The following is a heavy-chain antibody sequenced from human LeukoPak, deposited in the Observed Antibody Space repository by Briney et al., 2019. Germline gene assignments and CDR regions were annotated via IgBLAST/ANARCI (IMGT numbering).Heavy chain of an antibody. CDR3: AREVAVGEFAFDI. Sequence: SETLSPTCAVSGGSISSGGYSWSWIRQPPGKGLEWIGYIYHSGSTYYNPSLKSRVTISVDRSKNQFSLKLSSVTAADTAVYYCAREVAVGEFAFDIWGQGTMVTVSS. J-gene: IGHJ3*02. CDR2: IYHSGST. D-gene: IGHD6-19*01. V-gene: IGHV4-30-2*01. CDR1: GGSISSGGYS.